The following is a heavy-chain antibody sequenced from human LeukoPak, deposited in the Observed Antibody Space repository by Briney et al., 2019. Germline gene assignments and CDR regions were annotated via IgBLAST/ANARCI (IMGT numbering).Heavy chain of an antibody. CDR2: ISGSGGST. CDR1: GLTFSNIW. V-gene: IGHV3-23*01. J-gene: IGHJ4*02. Sequence: GGSLRLSCAASGLTFSNIWMTWVRQAPGKGLEWVSAISGSGGSTYYADSVKGRFTISRDNSKNTLYLQMNSLRAEDTAVYYCATLGGWYYYDSSGYSYWGQGTLVTVSS. CDR3: ATLGGWYYYDSSGYSY. D-gene: IGHD3-22*01.